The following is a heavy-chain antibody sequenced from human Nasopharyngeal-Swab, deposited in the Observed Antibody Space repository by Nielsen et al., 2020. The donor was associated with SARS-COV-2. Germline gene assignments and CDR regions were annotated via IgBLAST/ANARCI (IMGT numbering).Heavy chain of an antibody. D-gene: IGHD2-2*01. V-gene: IGHV3-9*01. CDR3: AKQPAADYGMDV. J-gene: IGHJ6*02. CDR2: ISWNSGSI. Sequence: SLKISCAASGFTFDDYAMNWVRQAPGKGLEWVSGISWNSGSIGYADSVKGRFTISRDNAKNSLSLQMNSLRAEDTALYYCAKQPAADYGMDVWGQGTTVTVSS. CDR1: GFTFDDYA.